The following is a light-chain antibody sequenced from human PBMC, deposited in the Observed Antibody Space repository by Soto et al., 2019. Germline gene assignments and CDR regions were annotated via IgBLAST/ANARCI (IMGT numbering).Light chain of an antibody. CDR3: GSYAGSRTFRV. J-gene: IGLJ3*02. Sequence: QSALTQPASVSGSPGQSITISCTGTSSDVGSYNLVSWYQQHPGKAPKLMIYEGSKRPSGVSNRFSGSKSGNTASLTISGLQAEDEADYYCGSYAGSRTFRVFGGGTKVTVL. CDR1: SSDVGSYNL. CDR2: EGS. V-gene: IGLV2-23*03.